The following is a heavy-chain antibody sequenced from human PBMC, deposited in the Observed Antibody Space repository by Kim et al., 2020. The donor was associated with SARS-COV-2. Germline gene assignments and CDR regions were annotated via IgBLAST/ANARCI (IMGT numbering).Heavy chain of an antibody. CDR2: ISTDGSGT. J-gene: IGHJ4*02. CDR1: GFTFSSYW. Sequence: GGSLRLSCSASGFTFSSYWMHWVRQAPGKGLVWVSHISTDGSGTTYADSVMGRFTVSRDNAKNTLYLQMNSLTAEDTAVYYCGVTTIRGVTPPDYWGQGTLVIVSS. CDR3: GVTTIRGVTPPDY. D-gene: IGHD3-10*01. V-gene: IGHV3-74*01.